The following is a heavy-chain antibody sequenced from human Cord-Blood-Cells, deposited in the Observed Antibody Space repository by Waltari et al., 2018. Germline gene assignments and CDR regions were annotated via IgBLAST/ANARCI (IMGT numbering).Heavy chain of an antibody. CDR1: GGSFRGYY. J-gene: IGHJ4*01. V-gene: IGHV4-34*01. CDR2: INHSGST. D-gene: IGHD3-10*01. Sequence: QVQLQQWGAGLLKPSETLSLTCAVYGGSFRGYYWSWIRQPPGKGLEWIGEINHSGSTNYNPSLKSRVTISVDTSKNQFSLKLSSVTAADTAVYYCAPIYGSGSYYSRWGQEPWSPSPQ. CDR3: APIYGSGSYYSR.